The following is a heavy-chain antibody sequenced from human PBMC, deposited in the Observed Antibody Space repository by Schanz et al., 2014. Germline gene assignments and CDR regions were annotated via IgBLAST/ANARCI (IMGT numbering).Heavy chain of an antibody. Sequence: EVQLLESGGGLVQPGGSLRLSCAASGFTFSGYSMNWVRQAPGKGLEWVSSFNDGGVNKYYADSVKGRFTISSDNSKSTLYLQMSSLRAEDTAVYYCAKSQGSSFDSWGQGTLVTVSS. V-gene: IGHV3-23*01. CDR1: GFTFSGYS. J-gene: IGHJ4*02. D-gene: IGHD6-13*01. CDR3: AKSQGSSFDS. CDR2: FNDGGVNK.